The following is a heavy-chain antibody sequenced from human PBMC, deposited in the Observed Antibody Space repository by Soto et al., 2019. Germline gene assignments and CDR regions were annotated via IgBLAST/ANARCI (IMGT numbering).Heavy chain of an antibody. Sequence: GESLKISCKSSGYSFTRYWIGWVRQMPGKGLEWMGIIYPGDSDTRYSPSFQGQVSISADKSISTVYLQWSSLKASDTAMYYCAKFRGAPGFSDYWGQGTLVTVSS. D-gene: IGHD3-16*01. CDR1: GYSFTRYW. V-gene: IGHV5-51*01. J-gene: IGHJ4*02. CDR3: AKFRGAPGFSDY. CDR2: IYPGDSDT.